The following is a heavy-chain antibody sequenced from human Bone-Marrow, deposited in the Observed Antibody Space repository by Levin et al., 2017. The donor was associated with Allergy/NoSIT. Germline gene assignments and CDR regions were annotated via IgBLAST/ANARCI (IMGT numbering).Heavy chain of an antibody. CDR2: VSVGGTT. D-gene: IGHD2-15*01. Sequence: GESLKISCAASGFIFSSCAMSWVRQAPGKGLEWVSGVSVGGTTYYADSVKGRFTISRDDSKNSLFLQMKRLRAEDTAVYYCAKLGHPLVVAGAPFDHWGQGILVTVSS. V-gene: IGHV3-23*01. CDR1: GFIFSSCA. CDR3: AKLGHPLVVAGAPFDH. J-gene: IGHJ4*02.